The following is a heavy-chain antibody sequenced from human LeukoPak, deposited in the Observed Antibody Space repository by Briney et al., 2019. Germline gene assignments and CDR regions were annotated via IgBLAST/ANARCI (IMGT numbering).Heavy chain of an antibody. CDR1: GYTFTSYG. V-gene: IGHV1-18*01. J-gene: IGHJ2*01. D-gene: IGHD5-12*01. Sequence: ASVKVSCKASGYTFTSYGISWVGQAPGQGLEWMGWISAYNGNTNYAQKLQGRVTMTTDTSTSTAYMELRSLRSDDTAVYYCARGSGYDSPGWYLELWGGGTRVTVSS. CDR2: ISAYNGNT. CDR3: ARGSGYDSPGWYLEL.